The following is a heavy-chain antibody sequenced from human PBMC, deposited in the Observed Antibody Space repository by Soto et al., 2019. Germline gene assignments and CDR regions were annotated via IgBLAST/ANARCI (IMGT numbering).Heavy chain of an antibody. CDR2: IYHSGST. J-gene: IGHJ4*02. V-gene: IGHV4-4*02. Sequence: SETLSLTSAVSGGSISSSNWWSWVRQPPGKGLEWIGEIYHSGSTNYNPSLKSRVTISVDKSKNQFSLKLSSVTAADTAVYYCARGLWGAAVAPWYFAYWGQGTLVTVSS. CDR3: ARGLWGAAVAPWYFAY. D-gene: IGHD3-16*01. CDR1: GGSISSSNW.